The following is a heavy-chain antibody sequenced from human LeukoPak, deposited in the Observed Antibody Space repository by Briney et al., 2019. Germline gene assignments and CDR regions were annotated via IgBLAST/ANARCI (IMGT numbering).Heavy chain of an antibody. CDR1: GYTFTSYG. J-gene: IGHJ4*02. Sequence: GASVKVSCKASGYTFTSYGISWVRQAPGQGLEWMGWISAYNGNTNYAQKLQGRVTMTTDTSTSTAYMELRSLRSDDTAMESRSITQALAYCSGGSCFIDYWGQGTLVTVSS. V-gene: IGHV1-18*01. CDR2: ISAYNGNT. D-gene: IGHD2-15*01. CDR3: SITQALAYCSGGSCFIDY.